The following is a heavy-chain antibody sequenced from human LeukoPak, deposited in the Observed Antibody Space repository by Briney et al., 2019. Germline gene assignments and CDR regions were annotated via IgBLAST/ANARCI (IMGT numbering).Heavy chain of an antibody. D-gene: IGHD3-3*01. V-gene: IGHV1-24*01. CDR2: FDPEEAKM. Sequence: ASVTVSCKVSGNSLSELSIQWVRQAPGKGLECVGGFDPEEAKMVYAQNFQGRVTMTEDTSTQTAYMELSGQTSGDTAVYYCTTRSGDFWSGFVNWGQGTLVTVSS. CDR1: GNSLSELS. J-gene: IGHJ4*02. CDR3: TTRSGDFWSGFVN.